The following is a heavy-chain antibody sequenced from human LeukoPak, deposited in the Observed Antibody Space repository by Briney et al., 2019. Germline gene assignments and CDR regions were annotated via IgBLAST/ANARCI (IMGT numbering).Heavy chain of an antibody. CDR1: GYTFTSYG. D-gene: IGHD2-15*01. V-gene: IGHV1-18*01. Sequence: EASVKVSCKASGYTFTSYGISWVRQAPGQGLEWMGWISAYNGNTNYAQKLQGRVTMTTDTSTSTAYMELRSLRSDDTAVYYCARASYCGGGSCYSLPFDYWGQGTLVTVSS. CDR2: ISAYNGNT. J-gene: IGHJ4*02. CDR3: ARASYCGGGSCYSLPFDY.